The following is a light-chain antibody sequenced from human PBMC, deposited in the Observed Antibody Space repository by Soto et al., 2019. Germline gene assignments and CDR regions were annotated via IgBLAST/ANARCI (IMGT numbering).Light chain of an antibody. V-gene: IGKV1-5*01. CDR1: QRISNW. CDR2: DAS. CDR3: QQYNVYSPGT. J-gene: IGKJ1*01. Sequence: DIQMTQSPSTLSASVGDRVSITCRASQRISNWLAWYQRKPGKAPKLLIYDASSLQSGVPSRFSGSGSGTEFTLTISSLQPDDFATYYCQQYNVYSPGTFGQGTKVEIK.